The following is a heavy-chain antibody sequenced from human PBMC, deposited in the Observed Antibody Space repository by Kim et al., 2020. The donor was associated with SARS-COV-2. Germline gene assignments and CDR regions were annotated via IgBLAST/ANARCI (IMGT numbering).Heavy chain of an antibody. J-gene: IGHJ4*02. CDR1: GFTFSSYE. Sequence: GGSLRLSCAASGFTFSSYEMNWVRQAPGKGLEWVSYISSSGSTIYYADSVKGRFTISRDNAKNSLYLQMNSLRAEDTAVYYCARAWYYYGSGRYYLDYWGQGTLVTVSS. CDR2: ISSSGSTI. CDR3: ARAWYYYGSGRYYLDY. D-gene: IGHD3-10*01. V-gene: IGHV3-48*03.